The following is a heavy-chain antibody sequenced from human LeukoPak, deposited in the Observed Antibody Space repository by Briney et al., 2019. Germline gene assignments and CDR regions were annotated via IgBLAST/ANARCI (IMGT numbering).Heavy chain of an antibody. J-gene: IGHJ4*02. V-gene: IGHV3-7*01. Sequence: PGGSLRLSCAAFGLTFNKYWMSWVRQAPGKGLEWVANIKQDGSEKYYVDSVKGRFTISRDNAKNSLSLQVNSLSAEDTAVYYCARSRSGYYEDYWGQGTLVTVSS. CDR2: IKQDGSEK. D-gene: IGHD3-22*01. CDR3: ARSRSGYYEDY. CDR1: GLTFNKYW.